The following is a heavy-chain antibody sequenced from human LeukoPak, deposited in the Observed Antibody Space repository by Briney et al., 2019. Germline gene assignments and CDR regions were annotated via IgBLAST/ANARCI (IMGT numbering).Heavy chain of an antibody. Sequence: SGTLSLTCTVSGGTISSYYWSWIRQPPGKGLEWIGYIYYSGSTNYNPSLKSRVTISVDTSKNQFSMKLSSVTAADTAVYYCARVKENYGSGRRHNYYYYYMDVWGKGTTVTISS. CDR3: ARVKENYGSGRRHNYYYYYMDV. J-gene: IGHJ6*03. D-gene: IGHD3-10*01. CDR2: IYYSGST. CDR1: GGTISSYY. V-gene: IGHV4-59*01.